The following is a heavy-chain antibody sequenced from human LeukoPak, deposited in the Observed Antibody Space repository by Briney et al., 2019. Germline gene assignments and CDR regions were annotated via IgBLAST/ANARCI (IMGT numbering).Heavy chain of an antibody. CDR2: IIPILGIA. D-gene: IGHD3-22*01. CDR1: GGTFSSYA. V-gene: IGHV1-69*04. CDR3: ARTTMIVVVAPFDY. Sequence: SVKVSCKASGGTFSSYAISWVRQAPGQGPEWMGRIIPILGIANYAQKFQGRVTITADKSTSTAYMELSSLRSEDTAVYYCARTTMIVVVAPFDYWGQGTLVTVSS. J-gene: IGHJ4*02.